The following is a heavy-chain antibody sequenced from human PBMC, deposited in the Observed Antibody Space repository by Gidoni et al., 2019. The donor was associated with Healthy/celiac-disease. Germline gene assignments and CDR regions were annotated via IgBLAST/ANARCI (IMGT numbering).Heavy chain of an antibody. J-gene: IGHJ6*02. CDR2: ISSSSSTI. V-gene: IGHV3-48*04. CDR1: GFTFSSYS. CDR3: ASRVKGFGELLRHYYGMDV. Sequence: EVQLVESGGGLVQPGGSLRLSCAASGFTFSSYSMNWVRQAPGKGLEWVSYISSSSSTIYYADSVKGRFTISRDNAKNSLYLKMNSLRAEDTAVYYCASRVKGFGELLRHYYGMDVWGQGTTVTVSS. D-gene: IGHD3-10*01.